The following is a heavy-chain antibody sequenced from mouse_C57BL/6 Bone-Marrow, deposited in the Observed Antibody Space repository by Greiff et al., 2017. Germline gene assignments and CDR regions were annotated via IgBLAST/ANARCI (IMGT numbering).Heavy chain of an antibody. V-gene: IGHV1-80*01. CDR2: IYPGDGDT. D-gene: IGHD2-4*01. CDR3: ASGRLRRRFAY. Sequence: QVQLQQSGAELVKPGASVKISCKASGYAFSSYWMNWVKQRPGQGLEWIGQIYPGDGDTNYNGKFKGKATLTADKSSSTAYMQLSSLTSEDSAVYFCASGRLRRRFAYWGQGTLVTVSA. CDR1: GYAFSSYW. J-gene: IGHJ3*01.